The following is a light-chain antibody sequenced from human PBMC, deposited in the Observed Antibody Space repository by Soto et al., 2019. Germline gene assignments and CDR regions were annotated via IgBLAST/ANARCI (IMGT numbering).Light chain of an antibody. CDR1: NIGSKS. Sequence: SYELTQPPSVSVAPGKTARITCGGNNIGSKSVHWYQQKPGQAPVLVILYDSDRPSGIPERFSGSNSGNTATLTISRVEAGDEADYYCQVWDSTSDHPRVFGAGTKVTVL. CDR3: QVWDSTSDHPRV. J-gene: IGLJ1*01. V-gene: IGLV3-21*04. CDR2: YDS.